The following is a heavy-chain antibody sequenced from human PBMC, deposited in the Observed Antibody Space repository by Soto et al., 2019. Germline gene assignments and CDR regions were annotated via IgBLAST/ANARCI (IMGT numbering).Heavy chain of an antibody. J-gene: IGHJ6*02. D-gene: IGHD3-22*01. CDR3: ARDRGWRLLTAGGMDV. V-gene: IGHV4-4*07. Sequence: SEPLSLPCTVSGGSISSYYWSWIRQPAGKGLEWIGRIYTSGSTNYNPSLKSRVTMLVDTSKNQFSLKLSSVTAADTAVYYCARDRGWRLLTAGGMDVGGQGTTVTVSS. CDR2: IYTSGST. CDR1: GGSISSYY.